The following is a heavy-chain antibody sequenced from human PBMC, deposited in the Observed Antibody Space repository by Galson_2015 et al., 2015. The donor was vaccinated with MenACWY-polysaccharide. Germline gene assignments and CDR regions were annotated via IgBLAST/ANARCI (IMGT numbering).Heavy chain of an antibody. V-gene: IGHV2-5*02. J-gene: IGHJ3*02. CDR3: AHRPVYDTTGRAFDI. D-gene: IGHD3-22*01. CDR1: GFSLSTSGVG. CDR2: IYWDDDK. Sequence: PALVKPTQPLTLTCTFSGFSLSTSGVGVGWISQPPGKALEWLGKIYWDDDKRYSPSLRSRLTITKEPAKNQVVLTMPNMDPVDTATYYCAHRPVYDTTGRAFDIWGLGTMVPVSS.